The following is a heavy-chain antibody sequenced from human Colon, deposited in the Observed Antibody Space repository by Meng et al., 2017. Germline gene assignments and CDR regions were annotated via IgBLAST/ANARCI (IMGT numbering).Heavy chain of an antibody. Sequence: QVHLQESAPGLVRPTETLSLTFTVSGPSVSSGSYYWSWIRQPPGKGLEWIGYIYYSGSTNDNPSLKSRVTISVDTSKNQFSLKLSSVTAADTAVYYCARNYGPWGQGTLVTVSS. CDR2: IYYSGST. J-gene: IGHJ5*02. V-gene: IGHV4-61*01. CDR3: ARNYGP. CDR1: GPSVSSGSYY. D-gene: IGHD4-17*01.